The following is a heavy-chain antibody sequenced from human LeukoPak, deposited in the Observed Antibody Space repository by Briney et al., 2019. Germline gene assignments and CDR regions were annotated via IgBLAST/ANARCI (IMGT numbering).Heavy chain of an antibody. D-gene: IGHD3-22*01. CDR2: INQDGSEK. J-gene: IGHJ4*02. V-gene: IGHV3-7*01. Sequence: PGRSLRLSCAASGFTFSTYSIHWVRQAPGKGLEWVPNINQDGSEKYYVDSVKGRFTISRDNAKKSLYLQMNSLRAEDTAMYYCARETYDSSQAEFDYWGQGTLVTVSS. CDR1: GFTFSTYS. CDR3: ARETYDSSQAEFDY.